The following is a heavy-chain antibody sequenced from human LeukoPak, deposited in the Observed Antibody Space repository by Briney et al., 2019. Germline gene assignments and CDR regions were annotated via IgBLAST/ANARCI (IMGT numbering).Heavy chain of an antibody. V-gene: IGHV3-23*01. Sequence: GSLRLSCAASGFTFSSYAMSWVRQAPGKGLEWVSAISGSGGSTYYADSVKGRFTISRDNSKNTLYLQMNSLRAEDTAVYYCARGGRDGYNLDYWGQGTLVTLSS. J-gene: IGHJ4*02. CDR2: ISGSGGST. D-gene: IGHD5-24*01. CDR3: ARGGRDGYNLDY. CDR1: GFTFSSYA.